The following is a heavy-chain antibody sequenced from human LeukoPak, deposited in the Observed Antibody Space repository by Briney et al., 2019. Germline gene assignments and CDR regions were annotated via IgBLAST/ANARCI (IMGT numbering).Heavy chain of an antibody. CDR3: AKGYDYGDP. CDR2: ISYDGSNK. CDR1: GFTFSSYS. Sequence: GGSLRLSCAASGFTFSSYSMNWVRQAPGKGLEWVAIISYDGSNKYYADSVKGRFTISRDNSKNTLYLQMNSLRAEDTAVYYCAKGYDYGDPWGQGTLVTVSS. D-gene: IGHD4-17*01. J-gene: IGHJ5*02. V-gene: IGHV3-30*18.